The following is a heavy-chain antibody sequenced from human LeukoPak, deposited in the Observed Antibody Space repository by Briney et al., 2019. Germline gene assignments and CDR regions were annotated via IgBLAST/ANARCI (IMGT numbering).Heavy chain of an antibody. CDR1: GFTFSSYA. J-gene: IGHJ4*02. CDR3: ARAARGYCSGGSCYLDY. CDR2: ISYDGSNK. Sequence: PGRSLRLSCAASGFTFSSYAMHWVRQAPGKGLEWVAVISYDGSNKYYADSVKGRSTISRDNSKNTLYLQMNSLRAEDTAVYYCARAARGYCSGGSCYLDYWGQGTLVTVSS. V-gene: IGHV3-30*04. D-gene: IGHD2-15*01.